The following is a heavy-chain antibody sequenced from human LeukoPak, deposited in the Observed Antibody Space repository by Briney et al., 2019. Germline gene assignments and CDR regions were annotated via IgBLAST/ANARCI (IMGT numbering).Heavy chain of an antibody. V-gene: IGHV4-4*02. CDR1: GGSISSSNW. Sequence: SETLSLTCAVSGGSISSSNWWSWVRQPPGKWLEWIGEIYHSGSTNYNPSLKSRVTISVDKSKNQFSLKLTSVAAADTALYYCARSSGVVGPRPIDSWGQGTLVTVSS. D-gene: IGHD1-26*01. J-gene: IGHJ4*02. CDR2: IYHSGST. CDR3: ARSSGVVGPRPIDS.